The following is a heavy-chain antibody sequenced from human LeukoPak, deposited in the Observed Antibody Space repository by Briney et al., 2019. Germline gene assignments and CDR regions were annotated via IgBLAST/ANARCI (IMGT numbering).Heavy chain of an antibody. CDR1: GFTFSSYW. CDR3: VRGLLGPGY. J-gene: IGHJ4*02. Sequence: PGGSLRLSCAASGFTFSSYWMHWVRQAPGKGLMWVSRINNDGSGTVYADSVEGRFTISRDNAKNTVYLQMNSLRADDTAVYYCVRGLLGPGYWGQGTQVTVSS. D-gene: IGHD7-27*01. V-gene: IGHV3-74*01. CDR2: INNDGSGT.